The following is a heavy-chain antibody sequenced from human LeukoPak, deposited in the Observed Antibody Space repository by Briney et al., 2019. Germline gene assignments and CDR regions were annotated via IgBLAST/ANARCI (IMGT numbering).Heavy chain of an antibody. CDR2: IHHGGST. D-gene: IGHD3-10*01. CDR3: ARAPTRYGSGSADYYNYGMDV. CDR1: GGSISSGGYS. V-gene: IGHV4-30-2*01. Sequence: TTSQTLSLTCAVSGGSISSGGYSWSWIRRPPGKGLDWIGYIHHGGSTSYNPSLRSRLTISVDRSKNQFSLKLSSMTAAGTAVYYCARAPTRYGSGSADYYNYGMDVWGKGTTVTVSS. J-gene: IGHJ6*04.